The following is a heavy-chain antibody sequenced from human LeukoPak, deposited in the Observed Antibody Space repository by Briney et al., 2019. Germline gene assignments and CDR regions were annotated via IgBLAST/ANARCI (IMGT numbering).Heavy chain of an antibody. CDR2: INHSGST. CDR3: ARVKLYGSAHRLYYYYYMDV. Sequence: NPSETLSLTCAVYGGSFSGYYWSWIRQPPGKGLEWIGEINHSGSTNYNPSLKSRVTISVDTSKNQFSLKLSSVTAADTAVYYCARVKLYGSAHRLYYYYYMDVWGKGTTVTVSS. D-gene: IGHD3-10*01. J-gene: IGHJ6*03. V-gene: IGHV4-34*01. CDR1: GGSFSGYY.